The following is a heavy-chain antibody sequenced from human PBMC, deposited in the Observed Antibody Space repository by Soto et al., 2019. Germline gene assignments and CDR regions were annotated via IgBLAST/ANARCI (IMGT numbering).Heavy chain of an antibody. CDR2: ISGSGGST. CDR3: AKSMPSAAPIRRGPSIIDY. D-gene: IGHD6-6*01. V-gene: IGHV3-23*01. Sequence: EVQLLESGGGLVQPGGSLRLSCAASRFTFSNYAMSWVRQAPGKGLEWVSAISGSGGSTYYADSVKGRFTISRDNSKNTLYLQMNSLRADDTAVYYCAKSMPSAAPIRRGPSIIDYWGQGTLVTVSS. CDR1: RFTFSNYA. J-gene: IGHJ4*02.